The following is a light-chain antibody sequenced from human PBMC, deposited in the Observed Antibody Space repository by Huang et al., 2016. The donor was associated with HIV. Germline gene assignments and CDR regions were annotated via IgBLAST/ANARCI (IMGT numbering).Light chain of an antibody. CDR2: STS. V-gene: IGKV1-39*01. CDR3: QQYFTTPRVT. CDR1: QSIDNS. Sequence: DIRMTQAPSSLSASAGDRVTITCRASQSIDNSLNWYQQKPGKAPNLLVYSTSTLQNGVPSRFIGRGSGTVFTLTIDSLQPEDFATYSCQQYFTTPRVTFGPGTKVEI. J-gene: IGKJ3*01.